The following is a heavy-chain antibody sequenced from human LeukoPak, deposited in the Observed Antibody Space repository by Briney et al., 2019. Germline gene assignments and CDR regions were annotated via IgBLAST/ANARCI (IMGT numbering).Heavy chain of an antibody. D-gene: IGHD7-27*01. CDR2: ISGSGGNT. CDR3: AKDGGLWVSAHWGDS. V-gene: IGHV3-23*01. CDR1: GFTFSSYA. J-gene: IGHJ4*02. Sequence: GGSLRLSCAASGFTFSSYAMSWVRQAPGKGLEWVSAISGSGGNTYYADSVKARFTISRDNSKNALYLQMNSLRAEDTAVYYCAKDGGLWVSAHWGDSWGRGTLVTVSS.